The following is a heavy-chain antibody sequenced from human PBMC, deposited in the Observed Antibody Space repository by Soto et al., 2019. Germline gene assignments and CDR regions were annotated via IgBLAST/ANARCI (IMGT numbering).Heavy chain of an antibody. CDR3: TRVDLGYCSSTSCYKRDEYYYGMDV. CDR2: IRSKAYGGTT. V-gene: IGHV3-49*05. CDR1: GFTFGDYA. Sequence: EVQLVESGGGLVKPGRSLRLSCTASGFTFGDYAMSWFRQAPGKGLEWVGFIRSKAYGGTTEYAASVKGRFTISRDDSKSIAYLQMNSLKTEDTAVYYCTRVDLGYCSSTSCYKRDEYYYGMDVWGQGTTVTVSS. D-gene: IGHD2-2*01. J-gene: IGHJ6*02.